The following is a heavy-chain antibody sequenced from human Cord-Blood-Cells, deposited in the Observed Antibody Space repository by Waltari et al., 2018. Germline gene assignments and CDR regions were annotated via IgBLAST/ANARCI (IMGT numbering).Heavy chain of an antibody. D-gene: IGHD1-7*01. J-gene: IGHJ4*02. CDR1: GGTFSSYA. Sequence: QVQLVQSGAEVKKPGSSVKVSCKASGGTFSSYAISWVRQAPGQGLEWMGRIIPILGIANYAQKFQGRVTITADKSTSTAYMELSSLRSEDTAVYYCARGVTGTIYYFDYWGQGTLVTVSS. CDR2: IIPILGIA. V-gene: IGHV1-69*09. CDR3: ARGVTGTIYYFDY.